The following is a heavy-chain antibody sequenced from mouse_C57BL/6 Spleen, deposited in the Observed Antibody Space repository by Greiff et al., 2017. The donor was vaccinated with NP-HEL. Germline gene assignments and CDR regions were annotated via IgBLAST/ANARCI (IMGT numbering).Heavy chain of an antibody. CDR2: IDPETGGT. CDR1: GYTFTDYE. CDR3: TRDRGYYYGSSSHFDY. J-gene: IGHJ2*01. D-gene: IGHD1-1*01. V-gene: IGHV1-15*01. Sequence: QVHVKQSGAELVRPGASVTLSCKASGYTFTDYEMHWVKQTPVHGLEWIGAIDPETGGTAYNQKFKGKAILTADKSSSTAYMELRSLTSEDSAVYYCTRDRGYYYGSSSHFDYWGQGTTLTVSS.